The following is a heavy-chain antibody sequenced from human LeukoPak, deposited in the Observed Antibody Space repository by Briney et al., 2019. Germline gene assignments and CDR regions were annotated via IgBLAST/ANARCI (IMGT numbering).Heavy chain of an antibody. CDR2: IYPGDSDT. D-gene: IGHD2-15*01. CDR1: GYSFTSYW. J-gene: IGHJ4*02. CDR3: ARHLSYCRGGSCSYYFDY. Sequence: GESLKISCKGSGYSFTSYWIGWVRQMPGKGLEWMGIIYPGDSDTPYSPSFQGQVTISADKSISTAYLQWISLKASDTAMYYCARHLSYCRGGSCSYYFDYWGQGTLVTVSS. V-gene: IGHV5-51*01.